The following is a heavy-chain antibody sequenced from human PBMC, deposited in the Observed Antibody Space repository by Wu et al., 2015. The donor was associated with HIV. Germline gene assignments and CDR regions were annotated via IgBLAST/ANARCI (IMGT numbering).Heavy chain of an antibody. J-gene: IGHJ4*02. CDR1: GYTFTGYY. CDR3: ARDYYDVLTTYSHYFFDL. CDR2: TNPNSGGT. D-gene: IGHD3-9*01. V-gene: IGHV1-2*02. Sequence: QVQLVQSGAEVKKPGASVKVSCMASGYTFTGYYMHWLRQAPGQGLEWMGWTNPNSGGTNYAQKFQDRVTLTRDTSITTVYMEMSGLRSDDTAVYYCARDYYDVLTTYSHYFFDLWGQGTLVTVSS.